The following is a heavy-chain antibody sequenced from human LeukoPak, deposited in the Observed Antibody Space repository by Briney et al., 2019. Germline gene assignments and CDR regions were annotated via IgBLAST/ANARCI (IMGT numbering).Heavy chain of an antibody. V-gene: IGHV3-33*01. J-gene: IGHJ4*02. Sequence: QPGRSLRLSCAASGFTFSSYGMHWVRQAPGKGLEWVAVIWYDGSNKYYADSVKGRFTISRDNSKNTLYLQINSLRAEDTAVYYCAGAARPGEEVWYWGQGTLVTVSS. CDR1: GFTFSSYG. D-gene: IGHD6-6*01. CDR3: AGAARPGEEVWY. CDR2: IWYDGSNK.